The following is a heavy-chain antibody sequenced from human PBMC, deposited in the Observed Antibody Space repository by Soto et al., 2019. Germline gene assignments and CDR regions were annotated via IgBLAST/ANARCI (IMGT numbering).Heavy chain of an antibody. V-gene: IGHV4-59*08. CDR1: SGPDRSHN. CDR2: VYYTGDT. Sequence: QVQLQQSGPRLVKPSETLSLTCTVSSGPDRSHNWGWIRQPPGRGLEWIGYVYYTGDTAYNPSLRSRVPISADTSTNDSSLTLSSVPAADTAVYYCVRQGIDYLHGLVDVWGQGTTVSVSS. J-gene: IGHJ6*02. D-gene: IGHD4-17*01. CDR3: VRQGIDYLHGLVDV.